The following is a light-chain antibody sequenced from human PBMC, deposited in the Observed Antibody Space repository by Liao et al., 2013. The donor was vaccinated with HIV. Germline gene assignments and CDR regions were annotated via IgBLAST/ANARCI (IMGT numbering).Light chain of an antibody. CDR1: KVGNKN. J-gene: IGLJ1*01. V-gene: IGLV3-1*01. CDR2: QNY. Sequence: SDELTQPPSVSVSPGQTATITCSGEKVGNKNACWYQVKPGQAPEVVIYQNYQRPSGIPERFSGSKSGNTATLTISGTQPMDEADYYCQAWDSATTAYVFGPWDQGHRP. CDR3: QAWDSATTAYV.